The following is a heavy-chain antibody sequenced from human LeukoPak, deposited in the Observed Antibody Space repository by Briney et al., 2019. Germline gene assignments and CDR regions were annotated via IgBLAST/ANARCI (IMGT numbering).Heavy chain of an antibody. D-gene: IGHD2-2*02. CDR2: INHSGST. V-gene: IGHV4-34*01. CDR3: ARGHCSSTSCYTRWFDP. Sequence: SETLSLTCAVYGGSFSGYYWSWIRQPPGKGLEWIGEINHSGSTNYNPSLKSRVTISVDTSKNQFSLKLSSVTAADTAVYYCARGHCSSTSCYTRWFDPWGQGTLVTVSS. J-gene: IGHJ5*02. CDR1: GGSFSGYY.